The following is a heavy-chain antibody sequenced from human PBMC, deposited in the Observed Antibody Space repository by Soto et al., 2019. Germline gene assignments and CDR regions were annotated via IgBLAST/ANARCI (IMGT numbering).Heavy chain of an antibody. D-gene: IGHD3-22*01. Sequence: SETLSVTCTVSGGSISSGDHYWSWIRQPPGKGLEWIGFIYYSGSTYYNPSLKSRVTISVDTSKNQFSLKLSSVTAADTAVYYCARATCYYDSSSTRHPYYFDYWGQGTLVTVSS. CDR2: IYYSGST. J-gene: IGHJ4*02. CDR3: ARATCYYDSSSTRHPYYFDY. V-gene: IGHV4-30-4*01. CDR1: GGSISSGDHY.